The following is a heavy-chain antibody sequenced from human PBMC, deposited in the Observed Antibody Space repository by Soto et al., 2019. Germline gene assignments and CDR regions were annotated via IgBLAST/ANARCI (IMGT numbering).Heavy chain of an antibody. CDR3: ARSAWNIYNYNYVDG. CDR1: GVTFSSYA. D-gene: IGHD1-1*01. V-gene: IGHV3-23*01. Sequence: EVYLLESGGGLVQPGGSLRLSCAAPGVTFSSYAMSWVRQAPGKGLEWVSVITGSGRTTYYADSLKGRFTISRDNPANMLYLQMNSLRAEDAAIYYCARSAWNIYNYNYVDGWGKGTTVTVSS. J-gene: IGHJ6*03. CDR2: ITGSGRTT.